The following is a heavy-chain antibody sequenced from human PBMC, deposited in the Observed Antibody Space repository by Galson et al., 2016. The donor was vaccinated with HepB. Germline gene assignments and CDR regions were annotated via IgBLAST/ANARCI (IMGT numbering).Heavy chain of an antibody. D-gene: IGHD6-13*01. CDR2: ISTYNGIT. Sequence: QSGAEVKKPGASVKVSCKASGYIFIRYGISWVRQAPGQGLEWMGWISTYNGITNYAQKLQGRVTMTTDTSTSTAYMELRSLRSDDTAVYYCGRAIRDSSSWYHWFDPWGQGTLVTVSS. V-gene: IGHV1-18*01. J-gene: IGHJ5*02. CDR1: GYIFIRYG. CDR3: GRAIRDSSSWYHWFDP.